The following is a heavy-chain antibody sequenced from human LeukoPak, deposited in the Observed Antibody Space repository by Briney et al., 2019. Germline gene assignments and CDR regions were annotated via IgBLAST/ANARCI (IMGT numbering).Heavy chain of an antibody. Sequence: PGGSLRLSCAASAFTFSSYAMSWVRQAPGKGLEWVSSISGSGSNTYYADSVKGRFTISRDNSKNTVYLQMNSLRAEDTAVYYCSKEMTSGAYYYGMDVWGKGTTVTVSS. J-gene: IGHJ6*04. D-gene: IGHD1-26*01. CDR1: AFTFSSYA. CDR3: SKEMTSGAYYYGMDV. CDR2: ISGSGSNT. V-gene: IGHV3-23*01.